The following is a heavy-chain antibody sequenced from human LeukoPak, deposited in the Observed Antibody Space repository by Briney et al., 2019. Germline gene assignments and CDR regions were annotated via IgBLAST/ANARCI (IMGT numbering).Heavy chain of an antibody. D-gene: IGHD1-14*01. Sequence: SETLSLTCTVSLDSTTSNFWSWVRQPPGKGLEWIGEIHRSGSPNYNPSLQSRVTISIDRSRNQIVLELSSVTAADTAVYYCAREILGGFNPGAYWGQRILVTVSS. V-gene: IGHV4-4*02. CDR2: IHRSGSP. CDR3: AREILGGFNPGAY. CDR1: LDSTTSNF. J-gene: IGHJ4*02.